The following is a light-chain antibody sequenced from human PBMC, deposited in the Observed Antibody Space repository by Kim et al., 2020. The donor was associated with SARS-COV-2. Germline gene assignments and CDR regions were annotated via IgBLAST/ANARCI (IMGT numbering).Light chain of an antibody. CDR1: GGNIASSC. Sequence: KTVPNTCTCSGGNIASSCVQWYQQRTDSVPTTVIYEDSKRPSGVPDQFSGSVDSSSNSASLTISGLKTEDEADYYCQSYDGSNHWVFGGGTKLTVL. CDR2: EDS. CDR3: QSYDGSNHWV. V-gene: IGLV6-57*02. J-gene: IGLJ3*02.